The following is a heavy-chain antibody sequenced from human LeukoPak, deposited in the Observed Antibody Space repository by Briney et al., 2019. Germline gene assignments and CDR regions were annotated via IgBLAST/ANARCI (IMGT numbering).Heavy chain of an antibody. CDR2: IWYDGSNK. CDR3: ARDRDSYGYGLYYLDY. V-gene: IGHV3-33*01. Sequence: GGSLRLSCAASGFTFSSYGMHWVRQAPGKGLEWVAVIWYDGSNKYYADSVKGRFTISRDNSENTLYLQMNSLRAEDTAVYYCARDRDSYGYGLYYLDYWGQGTLVTVSS. J-gene: IGHJ4*02. CDR1: GFTFSSYG. D-gene: IGHD5-18*01.